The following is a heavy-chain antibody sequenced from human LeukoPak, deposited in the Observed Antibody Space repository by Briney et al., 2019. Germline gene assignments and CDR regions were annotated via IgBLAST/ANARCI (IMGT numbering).Heavy chain of an antibody. J-gene: IGHJ1*01. CDR1: GFTFSRYG. V-gene: IGHV3-33*01. Sequence: GRSLRLSCAASGFTFSRYGMHWVRQAPGKGLEWVAVIWYDGSKKNYADSVKGRFTISRDNSKNTLNLQMTSLRAEDTVVYYCARVSEDYSSGWYEEYFQYWGQGTLVIVSS. D-gene: IGHD6-19*01. CDR2: IWYDGSKK. CDR3: ARVSEDYSSGWYEEYFQY.